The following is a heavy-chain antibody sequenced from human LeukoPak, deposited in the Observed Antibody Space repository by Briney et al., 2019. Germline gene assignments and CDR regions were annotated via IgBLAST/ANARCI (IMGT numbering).Heavy chain of an antibody. J-gene: IGHJ3*02. CDR1: GFTVSSTF. V-gene: IGHV3-53*01. CDR3: ATSIAYAFDI. D-gene: IGHD2/OR15-2a*01. Sequence: GGSLRLSCAASGFTVSSTFMSWVRQAPGKGLEWVSVIYSGGSTHYADSVKGRFAISRDSSKNTLYLQMNSLRAEDTAVYYCATSIAYAFDIWGQGTMVTVSS. CDR2: IYSGGST.